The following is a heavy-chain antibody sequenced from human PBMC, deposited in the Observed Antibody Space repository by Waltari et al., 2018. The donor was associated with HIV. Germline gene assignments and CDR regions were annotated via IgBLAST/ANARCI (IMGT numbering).Heavy chain of an antibody. J-gene: IGHJ5*02. CDR3: ARVIGGYCSGGSCYWFDP. D-gene: IGHD2-15*01. Sequence: QVQLVQSGSELKKPGASVKVSCKASGYTFTTYAMSWVRQSPGQGLEWMGWINTKTGNPTYAQGFTGRLVFSLDTSVSTAYLQISSLKAEDTAVYYCARVIGGYCSGGSCYWFDPWGQGTLVTVSS. CDR2: INTKTGNP. CDR1: GYTFTTYA. V-gene: IGHV7-4-1*02.